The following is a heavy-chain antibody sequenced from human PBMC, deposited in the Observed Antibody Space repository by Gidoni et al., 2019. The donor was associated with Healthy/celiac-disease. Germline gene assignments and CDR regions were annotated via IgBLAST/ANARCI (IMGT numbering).Heavy chain of an antibody. J-gene: IGHJ4*02. CDR3: AKVIMITFGGVTGGVDY. D-gene: IGHD3-16*01. CDR2: ISGSGGST. CDR1: GFTFSSYA. Sequence: EVQLLESGGGLVQPGGSLRLSCAASGFTFSSYAMSWVRQAPGKGLEWVSAISGSGGSTYYADSVKGRFTISRDNSKNTLYLQMNSLRAEDTAVYYCAKVIMITFGGVTGGVDYWGQGTLVTVSS. V-gene: IGHV3-23*01.